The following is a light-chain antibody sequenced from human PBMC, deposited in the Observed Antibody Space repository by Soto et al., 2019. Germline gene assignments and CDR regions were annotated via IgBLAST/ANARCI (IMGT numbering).Light chain of an antibody. CDR3: QQSYSTPVT. CDR1: QSISSY. V-gene: IGKV1-39*01. Sequence: DSQMTQSRSSLSASVWDRVSITFRASQSISSYLNWYQQKPGKAPKLLIYAASSLQSGVPSRFSGSGSGTDFTLTISSLQPEDFATYYCQQSYSTPVTFGQGTKVDIK. CDR2: AAS. J-gene: IGKJ1*01.